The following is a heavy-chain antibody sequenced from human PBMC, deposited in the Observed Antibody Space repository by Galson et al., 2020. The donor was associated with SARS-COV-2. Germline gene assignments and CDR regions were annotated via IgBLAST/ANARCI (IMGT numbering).Heavy chain of an antibody. V-gene: IGHV4-59*08. CDR1: SGSISIYY. J-gene: IGHJ6*02. CDR3: ARRYCSTTSCPYYYGMDV. D-gene: IGHD2-2*01. CDR2: IYNSGSP. Sequence: SETLSLTCTVSSGSISIYYWNWIRQPPGKGLGWIGSIYNSGSPIYNPSLKSRVTMSLDTSKNQFSLRLSSVTAADTAVYYCARRYCSTTSCPYYYGMDVWGQGTTVTVSS.